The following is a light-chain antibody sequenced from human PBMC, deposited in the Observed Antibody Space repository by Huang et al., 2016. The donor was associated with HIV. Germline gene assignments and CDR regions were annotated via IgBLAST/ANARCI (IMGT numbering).Light chain of an antibody. CDR2: GAS. CDR1: QSVGSK. Sequence: DTVMTQTPATLSVSPGARATLSCRASQSVGSKLAWFQQKPGQAPRILIHGASTMATGIPARFSGSGSGTEFTLTISSLQSEDFAVYYCQQYNNWPYTFGQGTKLEIK. V-gene: IGKV3-15*01. J-gene: IGKJ2*01. CDR3: QQYNNWPYT.